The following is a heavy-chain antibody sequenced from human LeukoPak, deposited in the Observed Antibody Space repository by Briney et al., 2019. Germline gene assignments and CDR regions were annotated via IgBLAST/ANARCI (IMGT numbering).Heavy chain of an antibody. D-gene: IGHD2-21*01. CDR1: GGSFSGYY. CDR3: ATGVFQALFDY. Sequence: SETLSLTCAVYGGSFSGYYWSWIRQPPGKGLEWIGEINHSGSTNYTPSLKSRVTISVDTSKHHFSLKLSSVTAADTAVYYCATGVFQALFDYWGQGTLVTVSS. CDR2: INHSGST. V-gene: IGHV4-34*01. J-gene: IGHJ4*02.